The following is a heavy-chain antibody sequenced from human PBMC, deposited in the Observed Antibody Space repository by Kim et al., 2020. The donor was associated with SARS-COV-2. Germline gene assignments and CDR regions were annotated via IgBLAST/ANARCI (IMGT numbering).Heavy chain of an antibody. V-gene: IGHV3-33*01. CDR1: GITFSNFG. CDR3: AIDYFANRYTSSWPGPY. Sequence: GGSRRLSCAASGITFSNFGMHWVRQAPGKGLEWVAVIWYDGTNTFYADSVKGRFTISRDNSKNTLHLQMNSLRAEDTAVYYCAIDYFANRYTSSWPGPYWGQRGLVTVSS. D-gene: IGHD6-13*01. J-gene: IGHJ4*02. CDR2: IWYDGTNT.